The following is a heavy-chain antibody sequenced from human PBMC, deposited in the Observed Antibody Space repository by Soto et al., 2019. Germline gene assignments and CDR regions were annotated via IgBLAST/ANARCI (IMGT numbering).Heavy chain of an antibody. CDR1: GFTFNNYG. J-gene: IGHJ6*02. V-gene: IGHV3-23*01. CDR3: AKDLSAGGYYYDSSGYSSDGMDV. D-gene: IGHD3-22*01. CDR2: ISGSGGST. Sequence: PGGSLRLSCAASGFTFNNYGMHWVRQAPGKGLEWVSAISGSGGSTYYADSVKGRFTISRDNSKNTLYLQMNSLRAEDTAVYYCAKDLSAGGYYYDSSGYSSDGMDVWGQGTTVTVSS.